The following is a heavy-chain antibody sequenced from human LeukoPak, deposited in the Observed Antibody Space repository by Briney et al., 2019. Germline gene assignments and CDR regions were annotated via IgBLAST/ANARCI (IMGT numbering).Heavy chain of an antibody. CDR2: INHSGST. V-gene: IGHV4-34*01. Sequence: SETLSLTCAVYGGSFSGYYWSWIRQPPGKGLEWIGEINHSGSTNYNPSLKSRVTISVDTSKNQFSLKLSSVTAADTAVYYCARVYCSSTSCYSWFDPWGQGTPVTVSS. CDR3: ARVYCSSTSCYSWFDP. D-gene: IGHD2-2*01. CDR1: GGSFSGYY. J-gene: IGHJ5*02.